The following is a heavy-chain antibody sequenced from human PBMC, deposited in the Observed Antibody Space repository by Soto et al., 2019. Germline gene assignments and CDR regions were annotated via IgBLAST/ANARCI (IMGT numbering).Heavy chain of an antibody. Sequence: SETLSLTCAVSGGSISRGGYSWSWIRQHPGKGLGWIGYTYYSGSTYYNPSLKSRVTISVDTSRNQFSLKLSSVTAADTAVYYCARSSQSTVTTFAHWGQGTLVTVSS. CDR3: ARSSQSTVTTFAH. J-gene: IGHJ5*02. D-gene: IGHD4-17*01. CDR1: GGSISRGGYS. CDR2: TYYSGST. V-gene: IGHV4-31*11.